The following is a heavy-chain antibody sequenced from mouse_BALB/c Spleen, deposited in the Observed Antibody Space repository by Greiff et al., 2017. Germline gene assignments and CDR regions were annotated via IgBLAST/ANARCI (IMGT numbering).Heavy chain of an antibody. D-gene: IGHD1-2*01. CDR1: GFTFSSYY. J-gene: IGHJ4*01. CDR3: ARHSTATGAMDY. CDR2: INSNGGST. V-gene: IGHV5-6-2*01. Sequence: DVKLVESGGGLVKLGGSLKLSCAASGFTFSSYYMSWVRQTPEKRLELVAAINSNGGSTYYPDTVKGRFTISRDNAKNTLYLQMSSLKSEDTALYYCARHSTATGAMDYWGQGTSVTVSS.